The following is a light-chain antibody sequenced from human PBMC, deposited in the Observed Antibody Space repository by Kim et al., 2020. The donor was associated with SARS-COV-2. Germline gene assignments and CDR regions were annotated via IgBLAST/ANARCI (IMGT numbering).Light chain of an antibody. CDR1: SGDIGYYTF. CDR3: SSYAGTQNLV. J-gene: IGLJ7*01. Sequence: GQCVTVSCSGTSGDIGYYTFVAWYQQPAAAATHLMIYENHQRPWVVPDGFAGSNSSTTAFLTVSGLQAEDEADYYCSSYAGTQNLVFGAGTQLTVL. V-gene: IGLV2-8*01. CDR2: ENH.